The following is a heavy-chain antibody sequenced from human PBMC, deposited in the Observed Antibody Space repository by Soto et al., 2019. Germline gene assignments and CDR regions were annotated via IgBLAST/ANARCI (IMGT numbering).Heavy chain of an antibody. Sequence: PSETLSLTCTVSGGSISGYYWSWVRQPAGKGLEWVGRIYSDGTTNYSPSLKNRVTMSLDTSKDQFSLHLNSVTAADTAVYYCSRVGCSNSKCYTRGMDVWGQGTTVTVSS. CDR2: IYSDGTT. J-gene: IGHJ6*02. V-gene: IGHV4-4*07. CDR1: GGSISGYY. CDR3: SRVGCSNSKCYTRGMDV. D-gene: IGHD2-2*01.